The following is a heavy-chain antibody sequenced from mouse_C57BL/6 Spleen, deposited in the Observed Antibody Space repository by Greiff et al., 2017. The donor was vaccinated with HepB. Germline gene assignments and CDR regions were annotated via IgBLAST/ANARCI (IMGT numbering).Heavy chain of an antibody. D-gene: IGHD2-4*01. J-gene: IGHJ4*01. CDR1: GYTFTEYT. CDR2: FYPGSGSI. V-gene: IGHV1-62-2*01. Sequence: QVQLQQSGAELVKPGASVKLSCKASGYTFTEYTIHWVKQRSGQGLEWIGWFYPGSGSIKYNEKFKDKATLTADKSSSTVYMELSRLTSEDSAVYFCARHEDGGRAYYDYGGAMDYWGQGTSVTVSS. CDR3: ARHEDGGRAYYDYGGAMDY.